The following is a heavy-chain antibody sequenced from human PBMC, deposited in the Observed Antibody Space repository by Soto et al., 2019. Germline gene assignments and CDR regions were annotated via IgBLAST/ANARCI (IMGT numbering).Heavy chain of an antibody. CDR3: ARGDMGFGELLPYYYYMDV. CDR2: IIPILGIA. CDR1: GGTFSSYT. Sequence: QVQLVQSGAEVQKPGSSVKVSCKASGGTFSSYTISWVRQAPGQGLEWMGRIIPILGIANYAQKFQGRVTITADKSTSTAYMELSSLRSEDTAVYYCARGDMGFGELLPYYYYMDVWGKGTTVTVSS. J-gene: IGHJ6*03. V-gene: IGHV1-69*02. D-gene: IGHD3-10*01.